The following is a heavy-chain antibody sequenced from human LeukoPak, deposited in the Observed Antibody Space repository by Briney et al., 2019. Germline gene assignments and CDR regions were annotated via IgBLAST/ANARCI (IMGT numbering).Heavy chain of an antibody. D-gene: IGHD3-10*01. CDR2: IIPIFGTA. V-gene: IGHV1-69*05. CDR3: ATSPLIWFGKNAFDI. CDR1: GGTFSSYT. Sequence: ASVKVSCKASGGTFSSYTISWVRQAPGQGLEWMGGIIPIFGTANYPQKFQGRVTITTDESTSTAYMELSSLRSEDTAVYYCATSPLIWFGKNAFDIWGQGTMVTVSS. J-gene: IGHJ3*02.